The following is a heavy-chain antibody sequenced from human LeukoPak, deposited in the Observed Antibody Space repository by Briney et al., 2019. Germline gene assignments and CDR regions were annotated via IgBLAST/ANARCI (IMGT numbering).Heavy chain of an antibody. CDR2: ISAYNGNT. V-gene: IGHV1-18*01. J-gene: IGHJ4*02. CDR3: ARDAGSYGIDY. CDR1: GYTFTRYG. Sequence: ASVKVSCKASGYTFTRYGISWVRQAPGQGLEWMGWISAYNGNTNYAQKLQGRVTMTTDTSTTTAYMELRSVRSDDTAVYYCARDAGSYGIDYWGQGTLVSVSS. D-gene: IGHD1-26*01.